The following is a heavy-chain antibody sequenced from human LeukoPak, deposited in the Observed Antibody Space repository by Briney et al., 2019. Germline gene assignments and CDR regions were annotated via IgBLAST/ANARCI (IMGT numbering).Heavy chain of an antibody. CDR1: GGSFSGYY. CDR2: INHSGST. V-gene: IGHV4-34*01. CDR3: ARGPPLLRYFDSYRRA. J-gene: IGHJ5*02. D-gene: IGHD3-9*01. Sequence: SETLSLTCAVYGGSFSGYYWSWIRQPPGKGLEWIGEINHSGSTNYNPSLKSRVTISVDTSKNQFSLKLSSVTAADTAVYYCARGPPLLRYFDSYRRAWGQGTLVTVSS.